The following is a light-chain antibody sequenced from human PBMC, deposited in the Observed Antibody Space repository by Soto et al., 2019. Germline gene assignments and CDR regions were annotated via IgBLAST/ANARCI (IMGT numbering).Light chain of an antibody. J-gene: IGKJ4*01. CDR3: QQLNSYLALT. CDR2: AAS. V-gene: IGKV1-9*01. CDR1: QSISSY. Sequence: DIQMTQSPSSLSASVGYRVTITCRASQSISSYLNWYQQKPGKAPKLLIYAASTLQSGVPSRFSGSGSGTEFTLTIRSLQPEDFATYYCQQLNSYLALTFGGGTTVDIK.